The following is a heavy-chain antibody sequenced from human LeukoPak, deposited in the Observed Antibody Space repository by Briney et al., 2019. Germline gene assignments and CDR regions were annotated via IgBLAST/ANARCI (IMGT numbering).Heavy chain of an antibody. V-gene: IGHV4-39*01. Sequence: SETLSLTCTVSGGSISSTSYYWGWIRQPPGKGLVWLGTVYYTGNTYFTPSLKSRIAISVDTSKNQFSLRLTSVTAADTAVYYCARRRGFGDYLREGFDFWGQGVLVTVSS. CDR1: GGSISSTSYY. J-gene: IGHJ4*02. CDR3: ARRRGFGDYLREGFDF. CDR2: VYYTGNT. D-gene: IGHD3-10*01.